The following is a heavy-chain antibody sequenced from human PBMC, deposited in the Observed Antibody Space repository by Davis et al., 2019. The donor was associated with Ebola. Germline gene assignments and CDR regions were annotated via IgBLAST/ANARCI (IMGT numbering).Heavy chain of an antibody. J-gene: IGHJ3*02. D-gene: IGHD6-19*01. Sequence: GESLKISCGASGFTFDDYAMTWVRQAPGKGLEWVSGINWNGASSGYADSVKGRFTVSRDNAKNSLSLQMNSLRAEDTAVYYCAGGESGWDASDIWGRGTTVTVSS. CDR2: INWNGASS. CDR1: GFTFDDYA. CDR3: AGGESGWDASDI. V-gene: IGHV3-20*04.